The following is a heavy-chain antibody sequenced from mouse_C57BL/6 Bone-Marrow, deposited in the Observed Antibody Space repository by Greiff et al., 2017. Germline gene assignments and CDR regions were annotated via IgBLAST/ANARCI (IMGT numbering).Heavy chain of an antibody. J-gene: IGHJ4*01. CDR1: GYTFTSYW. D-gene: IGHD1-1*01. CDR2: IDPSDSYT. CDR3: ASITTVVATGYYAMDY. Sequence: VQLKQPGAELVKPGASVKLSCKASGYTFTSYWMQWVKQRPGQGLEWIGEIDPSDSYTNYNQKFKGKATLTVDTSSSTAYMQRSSLTSEDSAVYYCASITTVVATGYYAMDYWGQGTSVTVSS. V-gene: IGHV1-50*01.